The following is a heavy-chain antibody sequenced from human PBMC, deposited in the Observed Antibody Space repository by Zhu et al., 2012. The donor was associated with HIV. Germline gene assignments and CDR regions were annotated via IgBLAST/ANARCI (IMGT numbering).Heavy chain of an antibody. Sequence: QVQLQESGPGLVKPSETLSLTCTVSGGSISSYYWSWIRQPPGKGLEWIGYIYYSGSTNYNPSLKSRVTISVDTSKNQFSLKLSSVTAADTAVYYCARGIPDYYYYYMDVWGKGTTVTVSS. CDR2: IYYSGST. CDR3: ARGIPDYYYYYMDV. V-gene: IGHV4-59*01. CDR1: GGSISSYY. J-gene: IGHJ6*03.